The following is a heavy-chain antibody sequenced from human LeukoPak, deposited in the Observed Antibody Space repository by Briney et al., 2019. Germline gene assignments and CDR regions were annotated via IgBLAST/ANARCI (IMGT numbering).Heavy chain of an antibody. J-gene: IGHJ3*02. CDR2: ISYDGSNK. Sequence: GRSLRLSCAASGFTFSSYAMHWVRQAPGKGLEWVAVISYDGSNKYYADSVKGRFTISRDNSKNTLYLQMNSLRAEDTAVYYCARARALWCGEGVAFDIWGQGTMVTVSS. CDR1: GFTFSSYA. V-gene: IGHV3-30*04. D-gene: IGHD3-10*01. CDR3: ARARALWCGEGVAFDI.